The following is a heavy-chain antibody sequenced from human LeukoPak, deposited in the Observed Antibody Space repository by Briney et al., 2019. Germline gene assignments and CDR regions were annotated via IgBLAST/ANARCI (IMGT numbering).Heavy chain of an antibody. Sequence: GGSLRLSCAASGFTFSSYEMNWVRQAPGKGLEWVSYISSSGSTIYYADSVKGRFTISRDNAKNSLYLQMNSLRAEDTAVYYCVRVLKLRYFDWQDYWGQGTLVTVSS. CDR3: VRVLKLRYFDWQDY. J-gene: IGHJ4*02. CDR2: ISSSGSTI. CDR1: GFTFSSYE. V-gene: IGHV3-48*03. D-gene: IGHD3-9*01.